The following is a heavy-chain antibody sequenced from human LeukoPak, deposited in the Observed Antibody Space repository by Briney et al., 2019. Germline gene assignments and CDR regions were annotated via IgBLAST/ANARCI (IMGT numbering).Heavy chain of an antibody. CDR2: INSDGSST. Sequence: PGGSLRPSWVPAGLTPSTFCIDCVRQAPGKGLVWVSRINSDGSSTSYADSVKGRFTISRDNAKNTLYLQMNSLRAEDTAVYYCARALGYCSGWSITYYFDYWGQGTLVTVSS. J-gene: IGHJ4*02. D-gene: IGHD6-19*01. CDR3: ARALGYCSGWSITYYFDY. CDR1: GLTPSTFC. V-gene: IGHV3-74*01.